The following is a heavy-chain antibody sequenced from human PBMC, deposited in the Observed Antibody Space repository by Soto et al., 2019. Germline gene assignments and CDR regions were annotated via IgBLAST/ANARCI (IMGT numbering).Heavy chain of an antibody. Sequence: GGSLRLSCAASGFTFDDYAMHWVRQAPGKGLEWVSGISWNSGSIGYADSVKGRFTISRDNAKNSLYLQMNSLRAEDTALYYCAKDRSYPLSEVDYWGQGTLVTSPQ. CDR2: ISWNSGSI. D-gene: IGHD3-16*02. V-gene: IGHV3-9*01. J-gene: IGHJ4*02. CDR1: GFTFDDYA. CDR3: AKDRSYPLSEVDY.